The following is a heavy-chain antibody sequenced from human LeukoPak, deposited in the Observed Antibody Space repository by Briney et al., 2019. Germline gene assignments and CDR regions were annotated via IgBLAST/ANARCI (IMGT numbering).Heavy chain of an antibody. CDR3: ARDRSYGSGLPHYFDY. CDR2: IFYSGNT. CDR1: GGSISSYY. J-gene: IGHJ4*02. V-gene: IGHV4-59*01. D-gene: IGHD3-10*01. Sequence: SETLSLTCTVSGGSISSYYWSWIRQPPGKGLEWIGYIFYSGNTNYNPSVKSRVTISVDTSKNQFSLKLSSVTAADTAVYYCARDRSYGSGLPHYFDYWGQGTLVTVSS.